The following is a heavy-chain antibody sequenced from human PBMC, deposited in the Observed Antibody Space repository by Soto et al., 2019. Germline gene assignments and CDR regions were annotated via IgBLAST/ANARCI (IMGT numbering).Heavy chain of an antibody. CDR1: GFTFSSYA. J-gene: IGHJ4*02. CDR3: AKVRDRSPGDFDY. V-gene: IGHV3-23*01. D-gene: IGHD3-22*01. Sequence: EVQLLESGGGLVQPGGSLRLSCAASGFTFSSYAMSWVRQAPGKGLEWVSAISGSGGSTYYADSVKGRFTISRDNSKNPLYRQMNSLRAEDTAVYYCAKVRDRSPGDFDYWGQGTLVTVSS. CDR2: ISGSGGST.